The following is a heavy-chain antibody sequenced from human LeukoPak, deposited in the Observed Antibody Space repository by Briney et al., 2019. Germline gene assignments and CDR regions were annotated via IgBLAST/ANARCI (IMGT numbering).Heavy chain of an antibody. V-gene: IGHV5-51*01. Sequence: GESLKISCKGSGYRFTNYWIGWVRQMPGKGLEWMGIIYPGDSNTRYSPSFQGQVTISADKSINTAYVQWSSLKASDTAMYYCARHKGTGYSYGYDYWGQGTLVTVSS. J-gene: IGHJ4*02. CDR1: GYRFTNYW. CDR2: IYPGDSNT. D-gene: IGHD5-18*01. CDR3: ARHKGTGYSYGYDY.